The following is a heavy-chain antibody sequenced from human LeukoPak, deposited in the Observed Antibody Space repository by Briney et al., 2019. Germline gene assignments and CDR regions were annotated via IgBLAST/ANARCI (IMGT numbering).Heavy chain of an antibody. CDR2: ISGSGGST. D-gene: IGHD4-17*01. CDR1: GFTFSSYA. CDR3: AKFSYGDYVA. V-gene: IGHV3-23*01. Sequence: GGSLRLSCAASGFTFSSYAMSWVRQAPGKGLEWVSAISGSGGSTYYADSVKGRFTISRDNSKNTLSLQMNSLRPDDTAVYYCAKFSYGDYVAWGQGTLVIVSS. J-gene: IGHJ5*02.